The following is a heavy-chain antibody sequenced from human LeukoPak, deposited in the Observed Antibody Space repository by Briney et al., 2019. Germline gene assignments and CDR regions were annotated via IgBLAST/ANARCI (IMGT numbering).Heavy chain of an antibody. V-gene: IGHV1-69*05. CDR2: IIPIFGTA. CDR3: ARGGLYSSSSSFDY. CDR1: GGTFSSYA. Sequence: SVKVSCKASGGTFSSYAISWVRQAPGQGLEWMGGIIPIFGTANYAQKFQGRVTITTDESTSTAYMELSSLRSEDTAVYHCARGGLYSSSSSFDYWGQGTLVTVSS. D-gene: IGHD6-6*01. J-gene: IGHJ4*02.